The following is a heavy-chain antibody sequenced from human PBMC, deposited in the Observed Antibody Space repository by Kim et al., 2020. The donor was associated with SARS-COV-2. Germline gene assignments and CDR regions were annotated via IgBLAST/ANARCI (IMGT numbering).Heavy chain of an antibody. J-gene: IGHJ4*02. CDR3: ARLDSTVGVT. CDR1: GLTFTRHW. Sequence: GGSLRLSCTASGLTFTRHWISWVRQAPGKGLEWVANIKQDGSDKYYVASVKGRFTISADSVKNSVYLEMNSLRGEDTAVYYCARLDSTVGVTWGRGTLVT. D-gene: IGHD2-8*01. V-gene: IGHV3-7*01. CDR2: IKQDGSDK.